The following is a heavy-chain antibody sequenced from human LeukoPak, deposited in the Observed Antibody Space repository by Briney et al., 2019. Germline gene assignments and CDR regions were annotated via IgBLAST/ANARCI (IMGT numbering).Heavy chain of an antibody. CDR2: INHSGST. D-gene: IGHD3-22*01. CDR1: GGSFSGYY. CDR3: VTYYFDSSGPKKNY. J-gene: IGHJ4*02. Sequence: SETLSLTCAVYGGSFSGYYWSWIRQPPGKGLEWIGEINHSGSTNYNPPLKSRVTISVDTSKKQFSLKLSSVTAADTAVYYCVTYYFDSSGPKKNYWGQGTLVTVSS. V-gene: IGHV4-34*01.